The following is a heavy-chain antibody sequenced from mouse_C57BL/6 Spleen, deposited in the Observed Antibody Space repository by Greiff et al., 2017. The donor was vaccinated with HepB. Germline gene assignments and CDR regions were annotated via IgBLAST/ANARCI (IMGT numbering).Heavy chain of an antibody. J-gene: IGHJ2*01. Sequence: EVMLVESGGGLVKPGGSLKLSCAASGFTFSSYAMSWVRQTPEKRLEWVATISDGGSYTYYPDNVKGRFTISRDNAKNNLYLQMSHLKSEDTAMYYCAREVPGAGVFDYWGQGTTLTVSS. CDR1: GFTFSSYA. V-gene: IGHV5-4*01. D-gene: IGHD3-3*01. CDR2: ISDGGSYT. CDR3: AREVPGAGVFDY.